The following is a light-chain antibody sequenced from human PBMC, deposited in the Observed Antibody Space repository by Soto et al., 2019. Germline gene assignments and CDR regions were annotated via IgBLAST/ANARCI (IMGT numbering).Light chain of an antibody. CDR3: QQYGSSPQT. Sequence: EIVLTQSPGTLSLSPGERATLSCRASQSVSSGFLAWYQQKPGQAPRLLIYGASSRATGIPDRFSGSGSGTDFTLTISRLEPKDFAVYYCQQYGSSPQTFGQGTKVEIK. CDR2: GAS. CDR1: QSVSSGF. V-gene: IGKV3-20*01. J-gene: IGKJ1*01.